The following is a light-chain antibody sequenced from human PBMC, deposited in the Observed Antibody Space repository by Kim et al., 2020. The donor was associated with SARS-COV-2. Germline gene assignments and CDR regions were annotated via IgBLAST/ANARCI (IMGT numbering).Light chain of an antibody. J-gene: IGLJ3*02. CDR1: SRDVGSDKL. Sequence: PGQSLAISCTGPSRDVGSDKLVSWYQQYPGKAPKLIIYEDTKRPSGVSSRFSGSKSGNTASLTISGLQTEDEADYYCCSYAGGPWVFGGGTQLTVL. CDR2: EDT. V-gene: IGLV2-23*01. CDR3: CSYAGGPWV.